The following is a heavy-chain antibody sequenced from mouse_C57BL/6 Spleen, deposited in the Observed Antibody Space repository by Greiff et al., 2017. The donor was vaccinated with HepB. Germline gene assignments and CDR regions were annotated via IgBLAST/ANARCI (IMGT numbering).Heavy chain of an antibody. CDR2: IRSKSSNYAT. V-gene: IGHV10-3*01. J-gene: IGHJ3*01. Sequence: EVQLVESGGGLVQPKGSLKLSCAASGFTFNTYAMHWVRQAPGKGLEWVARIRSKSSNYATYYADSVKDRFTISRDDSQSMLYLQMKNLKTEDTGREEGGREKGRKGAWFSYWGQGTLVTVYA. CDR3: GREKGRKGAWFSY. CDR1: GFTFNTYA.